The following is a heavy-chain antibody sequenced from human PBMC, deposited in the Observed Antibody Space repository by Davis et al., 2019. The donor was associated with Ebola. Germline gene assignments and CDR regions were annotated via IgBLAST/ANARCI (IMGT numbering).Heavy chain of an antibody. D-gene: IGHD4-23*01. CDR3: ALTTVASFDY. CDR1: GVSISRHY. J-gene: IGHJ4*02. CDR2: IYYSGST. Sequence: PSETLSLTCTVSGVSISRHYWSWIRQPPGKRLEWTGYIYYSGSTNYNPSLKSRVTISVDRSKNQFSLKLSSVTAADTAVYYCALTTVASFDYWGQGTLVTASS. V-gene: IGHV4-59*11.